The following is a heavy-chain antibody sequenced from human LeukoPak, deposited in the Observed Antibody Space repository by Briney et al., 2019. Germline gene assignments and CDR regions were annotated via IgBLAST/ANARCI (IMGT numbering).Heavy chain of an antibody. J-gene: IGHJ6*02. V-gene: IGHV4-34*01. CDR3: AGTGIRDDFWSGYYLHHMDV. D-gene: IGHD3-3*01. Sequence: SETLSLTCAVYGGSFSGYYWSWIRQPPGKGLEWIGEINHSGSTNYNPSLKSRVTISVDTSKNQFSLKLSSVTAADTAVYYCAGTGIRDDFWSGYYLHHMDVWGQGTTVTVSS. CDR2: INHSGST. CDR1: GGSFSGYY.